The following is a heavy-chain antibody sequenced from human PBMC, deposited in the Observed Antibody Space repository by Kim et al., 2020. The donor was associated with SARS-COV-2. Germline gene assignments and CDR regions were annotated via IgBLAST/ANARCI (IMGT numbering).Heavy chain of an antibody. CDR1: GYTFTGYY. CDR2: INPNSGGT. J-gene: IGHJ5*02. CDR3: ARPYYDFWSGYSPNWFDP. Sequence: ASVKVSCKASGYTFTGYYMHWVRQAPGQGLEWMGRINPNSGGTNYAQKFQGRVTMTRDTSISTAYMELSRLRSDDTAVYYCARPYYDFWSGYSPNWFDPWGQGTLVTVSS. V-gene: IGHV1-2*06. D-gene: IGHD3-3*01.